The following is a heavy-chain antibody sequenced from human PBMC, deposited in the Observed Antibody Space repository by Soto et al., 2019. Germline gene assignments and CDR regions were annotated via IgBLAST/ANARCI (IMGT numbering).Heavy chain of an antibody. CDR3: ARDSLTIYSPNYYYCGMDV. CDR1: GYTFTSYA. J-gene: IGHJ6*02. Sequence: AAVKVSWKASGYTFTSYAMHWVRQAPGQRLDWMGWINAGNGNTKYSQKFQGRVTITRDTSASTAYMELSSLRSEDTAVYYCARDSLTIYSPNYYYCGMDVWGQGTTVTVSS. D-gene: IGHD3-3*02. V-gene: IGHV1-3*01. CDR2: INAGNGNT.